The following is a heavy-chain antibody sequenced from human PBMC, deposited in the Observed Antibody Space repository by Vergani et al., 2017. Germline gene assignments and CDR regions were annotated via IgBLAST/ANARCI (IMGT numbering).Heavy chain of an antibody. J-gene: IGHJ6*02. V-gene: IGHV1-69*04. CDR2: IIPILGIA. Sequence: QVQLVQSGAEVKKPGSSVKVSCKASGGTFSSYAISWVRQAPGQGLEWMGRIIPILGIANYAQKFQGRVTITADKSPSTAYMELSSLRSEDTAVYYCAREDMDTAYGMDVWGQGTLVTVAS. CDR1: GGTFSSYA. D-gene: IGHD5-18*01. CDR3: AREDMDTAYGMDV.